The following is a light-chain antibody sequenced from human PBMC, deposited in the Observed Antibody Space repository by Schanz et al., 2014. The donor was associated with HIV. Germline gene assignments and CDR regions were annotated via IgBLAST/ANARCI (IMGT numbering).Light chain of an antibody. CDR2: DVS. CDR3: CSYAGSSTPV. V-gene: IGLV2-14*03. J-gene: IGLJ2*01. Sequence: QSALTQPASVSGSPGQSISISCTGTSGDVGSYNYVSWYQQHPGKAPKLMIYDVSSRPSGVSNRFSGSKSGNTASLTISGLQAEDEADYYCCSYAGSSTPVFGGGTKLTVL. CDR1: SGDVGSYNY.